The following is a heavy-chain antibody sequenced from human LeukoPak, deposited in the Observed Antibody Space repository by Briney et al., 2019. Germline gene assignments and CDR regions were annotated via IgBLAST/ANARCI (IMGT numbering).Heavy chain of an antibody. CDR3: ARELMDRYGLFDY. CDR1: GFTFSDYY. V-gene: IGHV3-11*04. Sequence: GGSLRLSCAASGFTFSDYYMSWIRQAPGKGLEWLSYIGSSGGTIYYADSVKGRFTISRDNAKNSLFLQMNSLRAEDTAVYYCARELMDRYGLFDYWGQGTLVTVSS. D-gene: IGHD3-10*01. CDR2: IGSSGGTI. J-gene: IGHJ4*02.